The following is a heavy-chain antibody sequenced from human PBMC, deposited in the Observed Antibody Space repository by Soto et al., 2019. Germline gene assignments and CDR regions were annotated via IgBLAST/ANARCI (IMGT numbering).Heavy chain of an antibody. V-gene: IGHV3-30-3*01. CDR3: ARVSRAMILVVITVSFDY. CDR2: ISNDGSNK. J-gene: IGHJ4*02. D-gene: IGHD3-22*01. Sequence: QVQLVESGGGVVQPGRSLRLSCAASGFTFSSYAMHWVRQAPGKGLEWVAVISNDGSNKNYADSVKGRFTISRDNSKNTLYLQMNSLRAEDTAVYYCARVSRAMILVVITVSFDYWGQGTLVTVSS. CDR1: GFTFSSYA.